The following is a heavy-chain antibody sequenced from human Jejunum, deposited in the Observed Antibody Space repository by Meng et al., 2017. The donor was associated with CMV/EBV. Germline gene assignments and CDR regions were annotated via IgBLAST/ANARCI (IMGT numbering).Heavy chain of an antibody. J-gene: IGHJ4*02. D-gene: IGHD1-14*01. CDR3: ASHTHYAGNPPGTHNC. Sequence: NTYMSWVRQAPGTGLEWVSVLYSDGSTLGAYTHYADSVKGRFTISRDNSKNTLYLQMNSLRAEDTAVYYCASHTHYAGNPPGTHNCWGQGTLVTVSS. CDR2: LYSDGST. CDR1: NTY. V-gene: IGHV3-53*01.